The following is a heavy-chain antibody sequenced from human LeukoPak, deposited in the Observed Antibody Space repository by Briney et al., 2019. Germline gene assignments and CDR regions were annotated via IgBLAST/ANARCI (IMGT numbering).Heavy chain of an antibody. CDR1: GGSISSSSYY. V-gene: IGHV4-39*07. CDR2: IYYSGST. Sequence: SETLSLTCTVSGGSISSSSYYWGWIRQPPGKGLEWIGSIYYSGSTYYNPSLKSRVTISVDTSKNQFSLKLSSVTAADTAVYYCARVYRTAMVIDYWGQGTLVTVSS. D-gene: IGHD5-18*01. CDR3: ARVYRTAMVIDY. J-gene: IGHJ4*02.